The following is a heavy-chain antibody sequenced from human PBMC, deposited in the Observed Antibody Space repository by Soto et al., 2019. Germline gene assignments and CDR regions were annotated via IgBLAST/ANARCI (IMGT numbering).Heavy chain of an antibody. D-gene: IGHD6-6*01. CDR1: GFTFSSYG. Sequence: LRLSCAASGFTFSSYGMHWVRQAPGKGLEWVAVIWYDGSNKYYADSVKGRFTISRDNSKNTLYLQMNSLRAEDTAVYYCARDRFPRRIAARLTDWFDPWGQGTLVTVSS. CDR2: IWYDGSNK. V-gene: IGHV3-33*01. CDR3: ARDRFPRRIAARLTDWFDP. J-gene: IGHJ5*02.